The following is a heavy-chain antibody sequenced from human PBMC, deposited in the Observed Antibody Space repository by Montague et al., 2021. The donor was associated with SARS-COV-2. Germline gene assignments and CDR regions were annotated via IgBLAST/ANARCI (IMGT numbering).Heavy chain of an antibody. CDR2: VNHSGGT. V-gene: IGHV4-34*01. D-gene: IGHD6-19*01. CDR3: ARVRQWLVPFDY. J-gene: IGHJ4*02. Sequence: SETLSLTCAVYGGSFNHYYWTWIRQAPGKGLEWIGEVNHSGGTNYNPSLKSRVTISVDTSKNQFSLKLNSVTAADTAVYYCARVRQWLVPFDYWGQGTLVTVSS. CDR1: GGSFNHYY.